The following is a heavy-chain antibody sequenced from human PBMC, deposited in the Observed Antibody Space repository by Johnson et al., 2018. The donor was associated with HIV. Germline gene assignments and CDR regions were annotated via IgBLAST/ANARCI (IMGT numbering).Heavy chain of an antibody. V-gene: IGHV3-30*03. Sequence: QVQLVESGGGVVQPGRSLRLSCAASGFTFSSYGMHWVRQAPGKGLEWVAVISYDGSNKYYADSVKCRFTISRDNSKNTLYVQMNSLRAEDTAVYYCARDRGGSSYRWVAFDIWGQGTMVTVSS. CDR2: ISYDGSNK. CDR3: ARDRGGSSYRWVAFDI. J-gene: IGHJ3*02. CDR1: GFTFSSYG. D-gene: IGHD2-2*02.